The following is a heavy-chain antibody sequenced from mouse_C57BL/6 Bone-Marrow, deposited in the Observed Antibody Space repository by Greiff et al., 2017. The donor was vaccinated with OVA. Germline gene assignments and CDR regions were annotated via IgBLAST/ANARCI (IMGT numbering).Heavy chain of an antibody. J-gene: IGHJ2*01. CDR3: AKTPYYYGFDY. CDR1: GYTFTSYW. Sequence: VQLKQPGAELVKPGASVKVSCKASGYTFTSYWMHWVKQRPGQGLEWIGRIHPSDGAPKYNQKFKGKAPLTVDKSSSTAYMPLSSLTSEDSAVYYCAKTPYYYGFDYWGQGTTLTVSS. D-gene: IGHD1-1*01. V-gene: IGHV1-74*01. CDR2: IHPSDGAP.